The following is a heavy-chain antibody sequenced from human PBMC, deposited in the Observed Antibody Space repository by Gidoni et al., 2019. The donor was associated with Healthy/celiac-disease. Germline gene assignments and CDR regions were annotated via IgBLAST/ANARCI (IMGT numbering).Heavy chain of an antibody. CDR2: IIPILGIA. D-gene: IGHD2-2*01. CDR3: ARVKGRPAVRDYYYYGMDV. J-gene: IGHJ6*02. Sequence: QVQLVQSGAEVKKPGSSVKVSCKASGGTFSSYAISWVRQAPGQGLEWMGRIIPILGIANYAQKFQGRVTITADKSTSTAYMELSSLRSEDTAVYYCARVKGRPAVRDYYYYGMDVWGQGTTVTVSS. CDR1: GGTFSSYA. V-gene: IGHV1-69*04.